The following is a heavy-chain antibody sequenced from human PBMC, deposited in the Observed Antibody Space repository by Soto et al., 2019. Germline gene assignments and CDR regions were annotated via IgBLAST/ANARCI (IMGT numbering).Heavy chain of an antibody. V-gene: IGHV3-21*01. CDR3: ARGGPHGSWSYFDY. CDR1: GFTFLLYS. D-gene: IGHD6-13*01. Sequence: GGSLRLSCAASGFTFLLYSINWVRQAPGKGLEWVSSISSSSSYIYYADSVKGRFTISRDNAKNSLYLQMNSLRAEDTAVYYCARGGPHGSWSYFDYWGQGTLVTVSS. CDR2: ISSSSSYI. J-gene: IGHJ4*02.